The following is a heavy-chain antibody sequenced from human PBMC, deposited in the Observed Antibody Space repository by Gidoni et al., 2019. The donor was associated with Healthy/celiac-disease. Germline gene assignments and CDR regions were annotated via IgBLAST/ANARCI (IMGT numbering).Heavy chain of an antibody. CDR1: GGTFSSYS. V-gene: IGHV1-69*04. D-gene: IGHD3-3*01. J-gene: IGHJ4*02. CDR3: AVGGVVIIGRGY. CDR2: IIPILGIA. Sequence: QVQLVQSGAEVKKPGSSVKVSCTASGGTFSSYSISWVRQAPGQGREWMGRIIPILGIANYAKKFQGRVTITADKSTSTAYMELSSLRSEDTAVYYCAVGGVVIIGRGYWGQGTLVTVSS.